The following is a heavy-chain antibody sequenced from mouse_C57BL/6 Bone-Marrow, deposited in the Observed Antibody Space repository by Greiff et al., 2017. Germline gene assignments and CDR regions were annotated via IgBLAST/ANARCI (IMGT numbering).Heavy chain of an antibody. J-gene: IGHJ4*01. CDR1: GFTFSDFY. V-gene: IGHV7-1*01. CDR2: SRNKANDYTT. Sequence: EVNVVESGGGLVQSGRSLRLSCATSGFTFSDFYMEWVRQAPGKGLEWIAASRNKANDYTTEYSASVKGRFIVSRDTSQSILYLQMNALRAEDTAIYYCARDNYGPGAMDYWGQGTSVTVSS. CDR3: ARDNYGPGAMDY. D-gene: IGHD1-2*01.